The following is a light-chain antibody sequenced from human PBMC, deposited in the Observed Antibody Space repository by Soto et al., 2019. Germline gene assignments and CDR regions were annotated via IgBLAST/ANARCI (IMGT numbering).Light chain of an antibody. J-gene: IGLJ3*02. Sequence: QSVLTQPPSASGTPGQRVTISCSGRNSNVGSNSVNWYQQLPGMAPKLLLYSDNQRPSGVPDRFSGSKSGSSASLAISGLQSEDEADYHCSTWDDNLSTWLFGGGTKVTVL. V-gene: IGLV1-44*01. CDR3: STWDDNLSTWL. CDR1: NSNVGSNS. CDR2: SDN.